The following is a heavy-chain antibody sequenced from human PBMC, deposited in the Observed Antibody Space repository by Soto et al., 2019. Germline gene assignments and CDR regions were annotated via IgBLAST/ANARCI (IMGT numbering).Heavy chain of an antibody. CDR2: TKSVPDGGTT. Sequence: EVQLVESGGGLAKPGGSLRLSCAASGFTFSNDWMNWVRQAPGKGLEWVARTKSVPDGGTTDYAAPVKGRFFISRDDSKSTLFLQMNSLKTEDTAIYYCMTHAVIYSRGHWGEGTLVTVAS. CDR1: GFTFSNDW. J-gene: IGHJ4*02. D-gene: IGHD6-25*01. V-gene: IGHV3-15*01. CDR3: MTHAVIYSRGH.